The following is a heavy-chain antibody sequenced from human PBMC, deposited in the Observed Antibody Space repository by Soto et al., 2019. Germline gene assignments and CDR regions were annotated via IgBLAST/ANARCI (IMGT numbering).Heavy chain of an antibody. D-gene: IGHD6-19*01. Sequence: QVQLVQSGAEVKKPGASVKVSCKASGYPFTSYDINWVRQATGQGLEWMGWMNPNSGHTGYAEKFLGRVTMTSNTSIPPAYMELSSLRSDDTAVYYCARTTRSGYSGAWSPFDYWGQGTLVTVSS. CDR2: MNPNSGHT. CDR1: GYPFTSYD. V-gene: IGHV1-8*01. CDR3: ARTTRSGYSGAWSPFDY. J-gene: IGHJ4*02.